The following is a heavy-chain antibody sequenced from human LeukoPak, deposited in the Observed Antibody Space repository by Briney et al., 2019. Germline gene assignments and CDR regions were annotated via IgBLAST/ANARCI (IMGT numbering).Heavy chain of an antibody. D-gene: IGHD1-1*01. CDR1: GFTFSSFA. CDR3: AREEAGTTSY. V-gene: IGHV3-30-3*01. Sequence: PGRSLRLSCAASGFTFSSFAMHWVRQAPGKGLDWVAVISHDGSNKFFADSVKGRFTISRDNSKNVLYLQMNSLRAEDTAVYYCAREEAGTTSYWGQGTLVTVSS. CDR2: ISHDGSNK. J-gene: IGHJ4*02.